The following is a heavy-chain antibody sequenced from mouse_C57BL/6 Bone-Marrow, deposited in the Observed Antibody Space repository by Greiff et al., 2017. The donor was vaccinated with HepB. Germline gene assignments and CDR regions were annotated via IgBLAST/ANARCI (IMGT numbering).Heavy chain of an antibody. D-gene: IGHD1-2*01. CDR3: TRDTAYAMDY. V-gene: IGHV1-15*01. Sequence: LVESGAELVRPGASVTLSCKASGYTFTDYEMHWVKQTPVHGLEWIGAIDPETGGTAYNQKFKGKAILTADKSSSTAYMELRSLTSEDSAVYYCTRDTAYAMDYWGQGTSVTVSS. CDR1: GYTFTDYE. CDR2: IDPETGGT. J-gene: IGHJ4*01.